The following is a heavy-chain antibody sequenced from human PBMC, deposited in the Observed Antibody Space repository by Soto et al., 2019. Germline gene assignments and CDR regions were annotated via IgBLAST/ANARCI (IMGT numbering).Heavy chain of an antibody. Sequence: GGSLRQSVAAALFVFVGCTMIWVRQAPGKGLEWVSSISSSSDYIYYADSMKGRVTISRDNAKNSLFLDMNSLTGEDTAVYYCARARVYATGPLDFWGQGTLVTVSS. D-gene: IGHD6-13*01. CDR2: ISSSSDYI. CDR3: ARARVYATGPLDF. J-gene: IGHJ4*02. CDR1: LFVFVGCT. V-gene: IGHV3-21*06.